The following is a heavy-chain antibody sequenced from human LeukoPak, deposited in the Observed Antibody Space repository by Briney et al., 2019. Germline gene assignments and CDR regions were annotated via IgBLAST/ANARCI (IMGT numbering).Heavy chain of an antibody. CDR3: ARDLAVAGTSYYYYYMDV. Sequence: ASVKVSCKASGYTFTGYYMHWVRQAPGQGLERMGWINPNSGGTNYAQKFQGRVTMTRDTSISTAYMELSRLRSDDTAVYYCARDLAVAGTSYYYYYMDVWGKGTTVTISS. CDR1: GYTFTGYY. V-gene: IGHV1-2*02. J-gene: IGHJ6*03. CDR2: INPNSGGT. D-gene: IGHD6-19*01.